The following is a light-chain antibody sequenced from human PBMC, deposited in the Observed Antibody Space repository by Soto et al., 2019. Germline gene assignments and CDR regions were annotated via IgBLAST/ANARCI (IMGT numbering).Light chain of an antibody. CDR3: ETRDDSPSGRSWV. Sequence: QLVLTQSPSASGTPGQRVSISCSGSSSNIGSNNVYWYQQFPGSAPRFLIYPNSPRPSGVPDRFSASKSGTSASLVISGLRPEDEATYYCETRDDSPSGRSWVFGGGTQLTVL. CDR2: PNS. J-gene: IGLJ7*01. CDR1: SSNIGSNN. V-gene: IGLV1-47*01.